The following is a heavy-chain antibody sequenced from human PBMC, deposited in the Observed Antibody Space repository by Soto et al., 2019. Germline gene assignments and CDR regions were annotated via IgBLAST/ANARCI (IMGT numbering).Heavy chain of an antibody. V-gene: IGHV3-30*18. Sequence: GGSLRLSCAASGSTFSSYGMHWVRQAPGKGLEWVAVISYDGSNKYYADSVKGRFTISRDNSKNTLYLQMNSLRAEDTAVYYCSKAPHYYGSGSYPHWGQGTLVTVSS. D-gene: IGHD3-10*01. J-gene: IGHJ4*02. CDR3: SKAPHYYGSGSYPH. CDR1: GSTFSSYG. CDR2: ISYDGSNK.